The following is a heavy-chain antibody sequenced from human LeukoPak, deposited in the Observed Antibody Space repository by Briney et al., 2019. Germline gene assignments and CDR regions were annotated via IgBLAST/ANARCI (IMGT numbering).Heavy chain of an antibody. D-gene: IGHD5-18*01. CDR3: AKDYSLSLDYYYYMDV. Sequence: GGSLRLSCAASGFTFSSYGMHWVRQAPGKGLEWVAFIRYDGSNKYYADSVKGRFTISRDNSKNTLYLQMNSLRAEDTAVYYCAKDYSLSLDYYYYMDVWGKGTTVTVSS. J-gene: IGHJ6*03. CDR2: IRYDGSNK. CDR1: GFTFSSYG. V-gene: IGHV3-30*02.